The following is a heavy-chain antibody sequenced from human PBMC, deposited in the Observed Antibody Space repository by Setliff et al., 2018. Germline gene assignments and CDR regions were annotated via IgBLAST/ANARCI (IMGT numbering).Heavy chain of an antibody. CDR2: IGHTGSI. V-gene: IGHV4-38-2*02. CDR1: GYSISSGYI. Sequence: TSATLSPTCTVSGYSISSGYIWGWIRQPPGKGLEWVGNIGHTGSINYNPSLKSRLTISRDTSKNQVSLRLNSVTATDTAVYYCARDLGHGGDSDYWGQGILVTVSS. J-gene: IGHJ4*02. CDR3: ARDLGHGGDSDY. D-gene: IGHD2-21*02.